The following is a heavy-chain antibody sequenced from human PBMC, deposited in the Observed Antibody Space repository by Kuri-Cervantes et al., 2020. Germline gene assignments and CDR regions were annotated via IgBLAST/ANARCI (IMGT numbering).Heavy chain of an antibody. CDR2: ISAYNGNT. CDR3: ARDDTAMDVYYYYGMDV. J-gene: IGHJ6*02. V-gene: IGHV1-18*01. Sequence: ASVKVSCKASGYTFSNYGIGWVRQAPGQGLEWMGWISAYNGNTNYAQKLQGRVTMTTDTSTSTANMELRSLRSEDTAVYYCARDDTAMDVYYYYGMDVWGQGTTVTVSS. CDR1: GYTFSNYG. D-gene: IGHD5-18*01.